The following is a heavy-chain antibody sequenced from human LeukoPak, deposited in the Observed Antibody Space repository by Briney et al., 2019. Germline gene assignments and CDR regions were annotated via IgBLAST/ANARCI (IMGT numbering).Heavy chain of an antibody. V-gene: IGHV4-39*01. CDR2: IYSGGRP. Sequence: SETLSLTCTVSGDSMRDSNYQWGWIRQPPGKGLEWIGSIYSGGRPYYNPSLNIRVFISVDTSKRQFSLKLTSMTAADTAVYYCASQITLSSYLYNYWGQGTLVTVSS. CDR1: GDSMRDSNYQ. J-gene: IGHJ4*02. D-gene: IGHD6-6*01. CDR3: ASQITLSSYLYNY.